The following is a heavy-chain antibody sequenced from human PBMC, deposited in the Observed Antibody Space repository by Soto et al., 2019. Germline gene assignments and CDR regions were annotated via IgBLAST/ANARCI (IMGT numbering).Heavy chain of an antibody. J-gene: IGHJ3*02. V-gene: IGHV3-23*01. CDR3: AKKYVRGSYRPGGFDI. Sequence: GSLRLSCAASGFTFSSYAMSWVRQAPGKGLEWVSAISGSGGSTYYADSVKGRFTISRDNSKNTLYLQMNSLRAEDTAVYYCAKKYVRGSYRPGGFDIWGQGTMVTVS. CDR1: GFTFSSYA. CDR2: ISGSGGST. D-gene: IGHD3-16*02.